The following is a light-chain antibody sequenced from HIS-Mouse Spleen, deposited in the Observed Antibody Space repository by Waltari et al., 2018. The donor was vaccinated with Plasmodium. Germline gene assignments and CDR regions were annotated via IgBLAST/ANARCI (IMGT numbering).Light chain of an antibody. CDR3: CSYAGSSTWV. V-gene: IGLV2-23*01. Sequence: QSALTQPASVSGSPGQSITISCTGTSSDVGSYNLVSWYQQHTGKAPKLMIYEGSTRPSWVANRFSGSKSGNTASLTISGLQAEDEADYYCCSYAGSSTWVFGGGTKLTVL. J-gene: IGLJ3*02. CDR2: EGS. CDR1: SSDVGSYNL.